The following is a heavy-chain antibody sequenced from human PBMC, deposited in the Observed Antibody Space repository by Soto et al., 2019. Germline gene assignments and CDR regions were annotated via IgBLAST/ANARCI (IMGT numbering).Heavy chain of an antibody. CDR3: ARHGPRVYYDSRYYYYYGMGV. CDR1: GYSFTIYC. CDR2: IYPGDSDT. V-gene: IGHV5-51*01. J-gene: IGHJ6*02. Sequence: PGESLNICCKGSGYSFTIYCIGGVRHRPGKGLEWMAIIYPGDSDTRYSPSSHSNVTSSPDTSISTPSPQRSSPKAASAAMDFCARHGPRVYYDSRYYYYYGMGVWGQGTTVTISS. D-gene: IGHD3-22*01.